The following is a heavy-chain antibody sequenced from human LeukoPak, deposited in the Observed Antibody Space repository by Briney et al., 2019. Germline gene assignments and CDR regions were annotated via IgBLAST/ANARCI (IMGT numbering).Heavy chain of an antibody. J-gene: IGHJ4*02. CDR1: GGTFSSYA. Sequence: ASVKVSCKASGGTFSSYAISWVRQAPGQGLEWMGGIIPIFGTANYAQKLQGRVTMTTDTSTSTAYMELRSLRSDDTAVYYCARVELWFGFDYWGQGTLVTVSS. V-gene: IGHV1-69*05. CDR3: ARVELWFGFDY. CDR2: IIPIFGTA. D-gene: IGHD3-10*01.